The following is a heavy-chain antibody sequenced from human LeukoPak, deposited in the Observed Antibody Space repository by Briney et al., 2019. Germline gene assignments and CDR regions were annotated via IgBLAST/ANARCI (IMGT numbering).Heavy chain of an antibody. D-gene: IGHD1-1*01. J-gene: IGHJ4*02. CDR2: INHSGST. V-gene: IGHV4-34*01. Sequence: SETRSLTCAVYGGSFSGYYWSWIRQPPGKGLGWIGEINHSGSTNYNPSLKSRVTISVDTSKDQLYMTLNSVTAADTAVYYCARMGATTPHSANPDYWGQGTLVTVSS. CDR1: GGSFSGYY. CDR3: ARMGATTPHSANPDY.